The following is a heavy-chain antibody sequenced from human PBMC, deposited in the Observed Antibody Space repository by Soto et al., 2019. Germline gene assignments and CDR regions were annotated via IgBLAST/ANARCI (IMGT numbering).Heavy chain of an antibody. CDR3: AGDKVYCSDTSCPDFDY. V-gene: IGHV1-69*08. D-gene: IGHD2-15*01. CDR1: GGTLSSYT. CDR2: VIPNLGVT. J-gene: IGHJ4*02. Sequence: QVQLVQSGAEVKKPGSSVKVSCKASGGTLSSYTFSWVRQAPGQGLEWMGRVIPNLGVTNYAKKFQGRFTIVVDTSTSTAYMELNSLSYEDTAVYYCAGDKVYCSDTSCPDFDYWGQGTLVTVSS.